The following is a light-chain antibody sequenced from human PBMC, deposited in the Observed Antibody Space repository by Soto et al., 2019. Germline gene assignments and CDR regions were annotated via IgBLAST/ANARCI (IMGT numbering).Light chain of an antibody. CDR1: SSDVGGYNY. CDR2: DVS. J-gene: IGLJ1*01. CDR3: CSYAGSYTYV. V-gene: IGLV2-11*01. Sequence: SVLTQPXSVSGSPGQSVTISCTGTSSDVGGYNYVSWYQQHPDKAPKVMIYDVSKRPSGVPDRFSGSKSGNTASLTISGLQAEDEADYYCCSYAGSYTYVFGSGTKVTVL.